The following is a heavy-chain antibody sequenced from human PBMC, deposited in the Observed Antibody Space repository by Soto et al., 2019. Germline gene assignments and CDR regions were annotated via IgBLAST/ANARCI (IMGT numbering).Heavy chain of an antibody. CDR1: VFSLNTGGLG. CDR2: ISWYDDK. CDR3: IHSRWGSDCLRTYSSHYYYGLDV. Sequence: QITLKEAGPTLVKPTQTPTLTCSVSVFSLNTGGLGVGWIRQPSGKALGWLALISWYDDKRYSPSLRNRPIVSMTPSNHLVAFITSILDPVDTATYYCIHSRWGSDCLRTYSSHYYYGLDVWGQGTTVTVPS. V-gene: IGHV2-5*01. D-gene: IGHD2-21*02. J-gene: IGHJ6*02.